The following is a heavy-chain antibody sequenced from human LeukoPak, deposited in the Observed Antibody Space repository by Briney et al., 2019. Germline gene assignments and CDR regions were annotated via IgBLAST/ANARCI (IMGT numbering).Heavy chain of an antibody. D-gene: IGHD1-1*01. CDR2: IKKKTDGETT. CDR1: GFTFSSAW. CDR3: AAGTGTSDFDY. Sequence: GGSLRLSCAASGFTFSSAWMSWVRQAPGKGLEWVGRIKKKTDGETTDYAAPVKGRFTISRDDSKNTLYLEMNSLKSDDTAVYYCAAGTGTSDFDYWGQGTLVTVSS. V-gene: IGHV3-15*01. J-gene: IGHJ4*02.